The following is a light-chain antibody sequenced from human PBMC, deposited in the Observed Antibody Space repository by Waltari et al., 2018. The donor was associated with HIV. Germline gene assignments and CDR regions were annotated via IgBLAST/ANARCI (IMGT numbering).Light chain of an antibody. Sequence: QLVLTQSPSASASLGASVKLTCPLSRRHTRYAIAWHPQQPEKGPRYLMKLNSDGSHSKGDGIPDRFSGSSSGAERYLTISSLQSEDEADYYCQTWGTGIRVFGGGTKLTVL. V-gene: IGLV4-69*01. CDR2: LNSDGSH. CDR3: QTWGTGIRV. J-gene: IGLJ3*02. CDR1: RRHTRYA.